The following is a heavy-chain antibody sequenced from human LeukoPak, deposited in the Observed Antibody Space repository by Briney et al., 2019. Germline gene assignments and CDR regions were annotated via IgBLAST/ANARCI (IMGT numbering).Heavy chain of an antibody. J-gene: IGHJ4*02. CDR1: GGTFSSYA. CDR3: ASAYYGSGSRPFDY. V-gene: IGHV1-69*05. CDR2: IIPIFGTA. Sequence: SVKVSCKASGGTFSSYAISWVRQAPGQGLEWMGGIIPIFGTANYAQKFQGRVTMTRDTSTSTVYMELSSLRSEDTAVYYCASAYYGSGSRPFDYWGQGTLVTVSS. D-gene: IGHD3-10*01.